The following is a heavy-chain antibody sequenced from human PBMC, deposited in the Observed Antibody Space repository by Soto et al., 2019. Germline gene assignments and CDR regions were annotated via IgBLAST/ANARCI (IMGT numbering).Heavy chain of an antibody. V-gene: IGHV1-24*01. Sequence: ASVKVSCKVSGYTLTELSIHWVRQAPGKGLEWMGGFDPEDGETIYAQKFQGRVTMTEDTSTDTAYMELSSLRSEDTAVYYCATDSRFVHQVATISDAFDIWGQGTMVTVSS. D-gene: IGHD5-12*01. CDR1: GYTLTELS. CDR3: ATDSRFVHQVATISDAFDI. CDR2: FDPEDGET. J-gene: IGHJ3*02.